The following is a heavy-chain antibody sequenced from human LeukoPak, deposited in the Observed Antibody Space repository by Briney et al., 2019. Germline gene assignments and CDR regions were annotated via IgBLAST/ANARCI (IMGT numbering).Heavy chain of an antibody. CDR3: ARDRWDWNDSVDWFDP. V-gene: IGHV1-46*01. CDR2: INPSGGST. Sequence: ASVKVSCKAPGYTFTSYYMHWVRQAPGQGLEWMGIINPSGGSTSYAQKFQGRVTMTRDTSTSTVYMELSSLRSEDTAVYYCARDRWDWNDSVDWFDPWGQGTLVTVSS. CDR1: GYTFTSYY. J-gene: IGHJ5*02. D-gene: IGHD1-1*01.